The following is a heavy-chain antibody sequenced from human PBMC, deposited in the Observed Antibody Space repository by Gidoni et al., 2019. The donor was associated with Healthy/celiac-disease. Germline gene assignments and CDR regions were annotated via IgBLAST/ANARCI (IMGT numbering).Heavy chain of an antibody. CDR1: GFPFSSYA. J-gene: IGHJ4*02. Sequence: QVQLVESGGGVVQPGRSLQLSCAASGFPFSSYAMHWVRQAPGKGLEWVAVISYDGSNKYYADSVKGRFTISRDNSKNTLYLQMNSLRAEDTAVYYCARSDDSSGKPFDYWGQGTLVTVSS. V-gene: IGHV3-30*04. CDR3: ARSDDSSGKPFDY. D-gene: IGHD3-22*01. CDR2: ISYDGSNK.